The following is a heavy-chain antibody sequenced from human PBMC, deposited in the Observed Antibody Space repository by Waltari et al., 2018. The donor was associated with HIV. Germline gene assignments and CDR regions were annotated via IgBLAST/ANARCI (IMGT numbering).Heavy chain of an antibody. J-gene: IGHJ6*02. CDR3: ARRRMESYGMDV. V-gene: IGHV4-34*01. Sequence: TCAVYGGSFSDYRWIWIRQPPGKGLEWIGEINHSGSTNYNPSLKSRVTMSLDTSKNQFSLKLSSVTAADTAVYYCARRRMESYGMDVWGQGTTVTVSS. CDR1: GGSFSDYR. D-gene: IGHD1-1*01. CDR2: INHSGST.